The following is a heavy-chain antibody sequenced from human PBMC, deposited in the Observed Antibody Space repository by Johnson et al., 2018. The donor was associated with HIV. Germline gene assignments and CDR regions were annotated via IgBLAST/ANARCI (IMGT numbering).Heavy chain of an antibody. Sequence: QVQLVESGGGVVQPGGSLRLSCAASGFTFSSYGMHWVRQAPGKGLEWVAFIRYDGSNEYYADSVKGRFTISRDNSENTLYLQMNSLRAEDTAVFYCAKRVSGWNFGVDAFDIWGQGTMVTVSS. CDR3: AKRVSGWNFGVDAFDI. D-gene: IGHD6-19*01. J-gene: IGHJ3*02. CDR2: IRYDGSNE. CDR1: GFTFSSYG. V-gene: IGHV3-30*02.